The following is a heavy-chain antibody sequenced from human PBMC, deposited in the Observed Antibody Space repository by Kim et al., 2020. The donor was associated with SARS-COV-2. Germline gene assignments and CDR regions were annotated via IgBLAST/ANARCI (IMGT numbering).Heavy chain of an antibody. V-gene: IGHV3-23*01. CDR1: GFTFSSYA. D-gene: IGHD3-10*01. Sequence: GGSLRLSCAASGFTFSSYAMSWVRQAPGKGLEWVSAISGSGGSTYYADSVKGRFTISRDNSKNTLYLQMNSLRAEDTAVYYCAKREAMFVMVRGVTNFWGQGTLVTVSS. CDR3: AKREAMFVMVRGVTNF. CDR2: ISGSGGST. J-gene: IGHJ4*02.